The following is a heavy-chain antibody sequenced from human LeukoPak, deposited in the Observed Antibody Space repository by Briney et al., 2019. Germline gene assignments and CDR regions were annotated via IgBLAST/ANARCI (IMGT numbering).Heavy chain of an antibody. CDR2: INHSGST. CDR1: GGSFSGYY. D-gene: IGHD5-12*01. Sequence: SETLSLTCAVNGGSFSGYYWSWIRQPPGKGLEWIGEINHSGSTNYNPSLKSRVTISVDTSKNQFSLKLSSVTAADTAVYYCARVPGGMVATSGFDYWGQGTLVTVSS. V-gene: IGHV4-34*01. CDR3: ARVPGGMVATSGFDY. J-gene: IGHJ4*02.